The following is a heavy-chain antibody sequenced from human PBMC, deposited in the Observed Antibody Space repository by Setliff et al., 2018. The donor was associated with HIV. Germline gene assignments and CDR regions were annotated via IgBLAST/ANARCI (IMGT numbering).Heavy chain of an antibody. CDR3: ARELVGATNPLDY. V-gene: IGHV3-23*01. J-gene: IGHJ4*02. CDR1: GFTFNTYA. Sequence: HPGGSLRLSCAASGFTFNTYAMSWVRQAPGKGLEWVSVISGSGASTFYADSVKGRFTIARDNAKNLLYLDMRSLRVDDTAVYYCARELVGATNPLDYWGQGTVVTVSS. CDR2: ISGSGAST. D-gene: IGHD1-26*01.